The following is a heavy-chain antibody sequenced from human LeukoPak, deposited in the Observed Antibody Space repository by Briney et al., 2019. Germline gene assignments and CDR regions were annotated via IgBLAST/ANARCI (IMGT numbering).Heavy chain of an antibody. V-gene: IGHV5-51*01. CDR1: GSSFTSYW. D-gene: IGHD4-23*01. CDR3: AKEDYGGNPRY. J-gene: IGHJ4*02. Sequence: GASLQISCKGSGSSFTSYWIGWVRQLPGKGLEWMGIIYPGDSDTRYSPSFQGQVTISADKSISTAYLQWSSLKASDTAMYYCAKEDYGGNPRYWGQGTLVTVSS. CDR2: IYPGDSDT.